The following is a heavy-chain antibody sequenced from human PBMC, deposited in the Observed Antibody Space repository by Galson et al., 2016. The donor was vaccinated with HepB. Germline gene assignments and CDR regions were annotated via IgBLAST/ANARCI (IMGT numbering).Heavy chain of an antibody. D-gene: IGHD3-3*01. V-gene: IGHV4-30-2*01. J-gene: IGHJ4*02. Sequence: TLSLTCAVSGGSISSGGYSWSWIRQPPGKGLEWIGYIYHTGSTNYNPSLKSRVTLSVDRSRSQFSLNLTSVTAADTAVYYCASLSGRRGGFFDYWGQGILVPVSS. CDR2: IYHTGST. CDR3: ASLSGRRGGFFDY. CDR1: GGSISSGGYS.